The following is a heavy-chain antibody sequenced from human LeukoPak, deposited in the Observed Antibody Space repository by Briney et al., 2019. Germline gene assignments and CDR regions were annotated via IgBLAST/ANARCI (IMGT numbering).Heavy chain of an antibody. CDR2: INPTGSST. CDR1: GYTFTNYY. CDR3: AREESGGYFDY. D-gene: IGHD2-8*02. V-gene: IGHV1-46*01. Sequence: ASVKVSCTASGYTFTNYYMRWVRQAPGQGLEWMGLINPTGSSTNYARKFRGRVTMTRDTSTTTVYMELSSLRSEDTAVYYCAREESGGYFDYWGQGTLVTVSS. J-gene: IGHJ4*02.